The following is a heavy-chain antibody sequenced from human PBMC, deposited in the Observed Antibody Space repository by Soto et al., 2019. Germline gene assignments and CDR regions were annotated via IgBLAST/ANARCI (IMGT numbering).Heavy chain of an antibody. V-gene: IGHV3-21*01. CDR3: ASFRSALDY. CDR1: GFTFSTYS. Sequence: PGGSLRLSCAASGFTFSTYSMNWVRQAPGKGLEWVSSISSSSTYIYYAYSVKGRFTISRDNANNSLYLQMNGLRAEDTAVYYCASFRSALDYWGQGTLVTVSS. CDR2: ISSSSTYI. J-gene: IGHJ4*02.